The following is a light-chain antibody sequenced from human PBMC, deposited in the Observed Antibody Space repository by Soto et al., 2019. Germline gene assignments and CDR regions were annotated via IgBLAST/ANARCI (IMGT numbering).Light chain of an antibody. Sequence: EIVMTQSPATLSMSPGERATLSCRASQSVNSNLAWYQQKPGQAPRLLSYGASSRATGIPARFGGSGSGTDFTLTISSLQSEDFAVYYCQQYNNWLYTFGQGTKLEIK. CDR3: QQYNNWLYT. J-gene: IGKJ2*01. CDR2: GAS. CDR1: QSVNSN. V-gene: IGKV3-15*01.